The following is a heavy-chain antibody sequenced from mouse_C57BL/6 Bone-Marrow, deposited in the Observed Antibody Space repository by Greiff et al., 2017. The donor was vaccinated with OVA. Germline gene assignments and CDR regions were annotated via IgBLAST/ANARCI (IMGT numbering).Heavy chain of an antibody. J-gene: IGHJ4*01. CDR1: GYTFTDYN. Sequence: VQLQQSGPELVKPGASVKIPCKASGYTFTDYNMDWVKQSHGKSLEWIGDINPNNGGTIYNQKFKGKATLTVDKSSSTAYMELRSLTSEDTAVYYCARCLDYYGSSYGDYAMDYWGQGTSVTVSS. V-gene: IGHV1-18*01. D-gene: IGHD1-1*01. CDR3: ARCLDYYGSSYGDYAMDY. CDR2: INPNNGGT.